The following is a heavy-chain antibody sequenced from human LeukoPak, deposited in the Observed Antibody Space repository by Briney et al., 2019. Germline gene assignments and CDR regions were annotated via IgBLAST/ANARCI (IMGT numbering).Heavy chain of an antibody. V-gene: IGHV3-23*01. Sequence: GGSLSLACAPSSLTLTDYSMSWFRHAPGEGLGWVSGITSGLITHYADYVKGRFTISRDKTKNRFHLQLKSLRAEDTAVYYCAKDYSESRVADVFFEYWGQGALVTVSS. CDR1: SLTLTDYS. CDR3: AKDYSESRVADVFFEY. CDR2: ITSGLIT. J-gene: IGHJ4*02. D-gene: IGHD2-15*01.